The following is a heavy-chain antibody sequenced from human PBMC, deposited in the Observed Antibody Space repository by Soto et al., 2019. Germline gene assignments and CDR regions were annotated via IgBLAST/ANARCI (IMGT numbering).Heavy chain of an antibody. J-gene: IGHJ5*02. CDR3: ARRGQLARDRELGNWFDP. Sequence: HGESLKISCKGSGYSFTSYWIGWVRQMPVKGLEWMGIIYPGDSDTRYSPSFQGQVTISADKSISTAYLQWSSLKASDTAMYYCARRGQLARDRELGNWFDPWGQGTLVTVSS. CDR2: IYPGDSDT. V-gene: IGHV5-51*01. CDR1: GYSFTSYW. D-gene: IGHD6-13*01.